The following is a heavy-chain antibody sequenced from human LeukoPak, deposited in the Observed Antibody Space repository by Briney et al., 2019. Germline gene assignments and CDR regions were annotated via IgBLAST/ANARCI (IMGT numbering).Heavy chain of an antibody. CDR1: GFTFSGFW. CDR3: AREGWGGFDY. D-gene: IGHD3-16*01. V-gene: IGHV3-7*01. J-gene: IGHJ4*02. CDR2: IKQDGSKK. Sequence: GGSLRLSCAVSGFTFSGFWMSWVRQSPGKGLEWVANIKQDGSKKEYVDSVKGRFTISRDNAKNSLYLQMDSLRADDTAMYYCAREGWGGFDYWGQGTLVTVSS.